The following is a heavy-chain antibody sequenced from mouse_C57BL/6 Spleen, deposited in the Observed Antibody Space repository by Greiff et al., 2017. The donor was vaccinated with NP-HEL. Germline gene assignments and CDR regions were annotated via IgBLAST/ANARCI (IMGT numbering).Heavy chain of an antibody. CDR1: GYTFTSYW. J-gene: IGHJ3*01. V-gene: IGHV1-55*01. CDR3: ARVSDYYGSSPAWFAY. CDR2: IYPGSGST. Sequence: VQLQQPGAELVKPGASVKMSCKASGYTFTSYWITWVKQRPGQGLEWIGDIYPGSGSTNYNEKFKSKATLTVDTSSSTAYMQLSSLTSEDSAVYSGARVSDYYGSSPAWFAYWGQGTLVTVSA. D-gene: IGHD1-1*01.